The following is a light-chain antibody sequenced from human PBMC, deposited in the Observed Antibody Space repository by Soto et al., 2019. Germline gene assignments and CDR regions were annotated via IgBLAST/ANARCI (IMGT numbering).Light chain of an antibody. CDR2: DVS. CDR3: SSYTSSSTSLYV. Sequence: QSVLTQPASVSGAHGQGITISCTGTSSDVGGYNYVSWYQQHPGKAPKLMIYDVSNRPSGVSNRFSGSKSGNTASLTISGLQAEDEADYYCSSYTSSSTSLYVFGTGTKITVL. V-gene: IGLV2-14*01. CDR1: SSDVGGYNY. J-gene: IGLJ1*01.